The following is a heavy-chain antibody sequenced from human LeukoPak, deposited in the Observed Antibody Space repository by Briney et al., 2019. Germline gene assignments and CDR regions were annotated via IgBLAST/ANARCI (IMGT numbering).Heavy chain of an antibody. D-gene: IGHD1-7*01. Sequence: GASVKVSCKASGYTFTSYGISWVRQVPGQGLEWMGWISAYTGNTNYAQNLQGRVTMTTDTSTRTAYMDLRSLRSDDTAVYYCAKDRYNWNYGYTFDYWGQGTLVTISS. CDR2: ISAYTGNT. J-gene: IGHJ4*02. CDR3: AKDRYNWNYGYTFDY. V-gene: IGHV1-18*01. CDR1: GYTFTSYG.